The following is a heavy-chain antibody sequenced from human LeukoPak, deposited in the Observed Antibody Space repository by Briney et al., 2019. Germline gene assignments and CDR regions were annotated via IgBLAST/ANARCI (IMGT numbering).Heavy chain of an antibody. CDR1: RFTFSNYA. CDR3: ARDCRWLGFFDY. J-gene: IGHJ4*02. D-gene: IGHD6-19*01. Sequence: GRSLRLSCAASRFTFSNYAMLWVRQAPGKGLEWVAVTSYDGNHKYYADSVRGRFTISRDNSKNTLYLQVNSLRAEDTAVYYSARDCRWLGFFDYWGQGTLVTVPS. V-gene: IGHV3-30-3*01. CDR2: TSYDGNHK.